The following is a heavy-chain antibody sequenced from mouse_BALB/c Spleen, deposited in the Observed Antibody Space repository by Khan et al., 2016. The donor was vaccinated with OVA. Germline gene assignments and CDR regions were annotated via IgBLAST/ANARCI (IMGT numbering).Heavy chain of an antibody. CDR2: IWSDGST. CDR1: GFSLTNYG. CDR3: ARQPYYHDYVMDY. V-gene: IGHV2-6-1*01. Sequence: QVQLKQSGPGLVAPSQSLSITCTISGFSLTNYGVHWVRQPPGKGLEWLVVIWSDGSTTYNSTLISRLSIIKDNAKSQVFLKMNSLQTEDTAMYYCARQPYYHDYVMDYWGQGTTVTVSS. D-gene: IGHD2-10*01. J-gene: IGHJ4*01.